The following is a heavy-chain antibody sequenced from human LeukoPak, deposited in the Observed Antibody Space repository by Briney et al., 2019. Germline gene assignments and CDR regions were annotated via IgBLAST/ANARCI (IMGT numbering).Heavy chain of an antibody. Sequence: SETLSLTCTVSGGSISSSSYYWGWIRQPPGKGLEWIGSIYYSGSTYYNPSLESRVTISVDTSKNQFSLKLSSVTAADTAVYYCARAVAGNFDYWGQGTLVTVSS. V-gene: IGHV4-39*01. J-gene: IGHJ4*02. D-gene: IGHD6-19*01. CDR1: GGSISSSSYY. CDR2: IYYSGST. CDR3: ARAVAGNFDY.